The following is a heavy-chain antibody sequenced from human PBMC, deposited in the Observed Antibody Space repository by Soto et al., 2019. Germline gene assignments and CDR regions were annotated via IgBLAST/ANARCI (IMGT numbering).Heavy chain of an antibody. Sequence: AAVKVSCKASGYTFTSYYMHWVRQAPGQGLEWMGIINPSGGSTSYAQKFQGRVTMTRDTSTSTVYMELSSLRSEDTAVYYCARELVGAAYFDYWGQGTLVTVSS. D-gene: IGHD2-15*01. CDR1: GYTFTSYY. J-gene: IGHJ4*02. CDR2: INPSGGST. V-gene: IGHV1-46*01. CDR3: ARELVGAAYFDY.